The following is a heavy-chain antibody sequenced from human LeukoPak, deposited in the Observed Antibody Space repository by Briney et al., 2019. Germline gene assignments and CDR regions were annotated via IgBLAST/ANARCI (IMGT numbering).Heavy chain of an antibody. CDR1: GGSISSGDYY. V-gene: IGHV4-61*08. Sequence: SETLSLTCTVSGGSISSGDYYWSWIRQPPGKGLEWIGYIYYSGSTNYNPSLKSRVTISVDTSKNQFSLKLSSVTAADTAVYYCARNIGGAWFDPWGQGTLVTVSS. CDR3: ARNIGGAWFDP. CDR2: IYYSGST. D-gene: IGHD2/OR15-2a*01. J-gene: IGHJ5*02.